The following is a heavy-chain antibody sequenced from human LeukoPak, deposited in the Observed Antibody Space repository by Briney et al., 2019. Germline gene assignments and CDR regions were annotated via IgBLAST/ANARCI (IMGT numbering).Heavy chain of an antibody. CDR2: ISSNSYTI. Sequence: PGGSLRLSCAASGFSVTNSGMNWVRQAPGKGLEWIAYISSNSYTIIYADSVKGRFTISRESARNTLYLQMNTLRAEDTAVYYCARRTNLVGAPFDPWGQGTLVTVSS. CDR1: GFSVTNSG. CDR3: ARRTNLVGAPFDP. V-gene: IGHV3-48*01. D-gene: IGHD1-26*01. J-gene: IGHJ5*02.